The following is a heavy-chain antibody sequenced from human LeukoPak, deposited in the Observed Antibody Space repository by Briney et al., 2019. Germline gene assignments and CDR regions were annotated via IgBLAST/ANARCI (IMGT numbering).Heavy chain of an antibody. CDR2: MYYSGST. V-gene: IGHV4-39*01. J-gene: IGHJ3*02. D-gene: IGHD5-24*01. Sequence: SSETLSLTCTVSGGSISSSSYYWDWIRQPPGKGLEWIGSMYYSGSTYYNPSLKSRVTISVDTSKNQLSLKLSSVTAADTAVYYCARHERDASLDHALDIWGQGTMVTVSS. CDR3: ARHERDASLDHALDI. CDR1: GGSISSSSYY.